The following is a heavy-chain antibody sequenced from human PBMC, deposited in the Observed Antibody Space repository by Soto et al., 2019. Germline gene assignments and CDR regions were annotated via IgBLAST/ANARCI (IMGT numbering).Heavy chain of an antibody. CDR1: GYTFTSYD. Sequence: GASVKVSCKASGYTFTSYDINWVRQATGQGLEWMGWMNPNSGNTGYAQKFQGRVTMTRNTSISTAYMELSSLRSEDTAVYYCARGPARKRLYDEPSAYYYDYMDVWCKWTTVTDS. CDR3: ARGPARKRLYDEPSAYYYDYMDV. J-gene: IGHJ6*03. CDR2: MNPNSGNT. V-gene: IGHV1-8*01. D-gene: IGHD5-12*01.